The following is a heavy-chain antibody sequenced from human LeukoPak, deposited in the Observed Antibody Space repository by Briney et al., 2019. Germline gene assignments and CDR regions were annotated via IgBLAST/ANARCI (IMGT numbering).Heavy chain of an antibody. CDR1: GGSISSGDYY. CDR2: IYYSGST. V-gene: IGHV4-30-4*01. D-gene: IGHD5-12*01. CDR3: WIAGGYDDY. J-gene: IGHJ4*02. Sequence: SETLSLTCTVSGGSISSGDYYWSWIRQPPGKGLEWIGYIYYSGSTYYNPSLKSRVTISVGTSKNQFSLKLSSVTAADTAVYYCWIAGGYDDYWGQGTLVTVSS.